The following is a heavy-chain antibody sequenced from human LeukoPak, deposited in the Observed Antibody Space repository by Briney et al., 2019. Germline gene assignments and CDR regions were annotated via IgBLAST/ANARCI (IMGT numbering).Heavy chain of an antibody. Sequence: GASVKVSCKASGYTFTSYYMHWVRQAPGQGLEWMGIINPSGGSTSYAQKFQGRVTMARDTSTSTVYMELSSLRSEDTAVYYCARGPRYYYDSSGPRDYWGQGTLVTVSS. V-gene: IGHV1-46*01. J-gene: IGHJ4*02. CDR1: GYTFTSYY. CDR3: ARGPRYYYDSSGPRDY. D-gene: IGHD3-22*01. CDR2: INPSGGST.